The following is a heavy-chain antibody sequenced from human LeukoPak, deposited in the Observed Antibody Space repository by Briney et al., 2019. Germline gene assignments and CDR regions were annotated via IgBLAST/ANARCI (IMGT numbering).Heavy chain of an antibody. J-gene: IGHJ4*02. CDR1: GFIFSNYW. Sequence: GGSVRLSCAASGFIFSNYWMSWVRQAPGKGLVWVASIKQDGTETHYVDSVKGRFTISKDNAKNSLYLQLDGLRAEDTAVYYCAREDHSNYEYWGQGTLVTVSS. CDR2: IKQDGTET. CDR3: AREDHSNYEY. V-gene: IGHV3-7*01. D-gene: IGHD4-11*01.